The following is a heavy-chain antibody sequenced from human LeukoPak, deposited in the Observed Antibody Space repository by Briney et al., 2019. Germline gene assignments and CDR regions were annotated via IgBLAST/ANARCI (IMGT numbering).Heavy chain of an antibody. CDR1: GGTFSSYA. CDR2: IIPIFGIA. CDR3: ARDRDIAAAGIPNWGFDP. D-gene: IGHD6-13*01. V-gene: IGHV1-69*04. J-gene: IGHJ5*02. Sequence: SVKVSCKASGGTFSSYAISWVRQAPGQGLEWMGRIIPIFGIANYAQKFQGRVTITADKSTSTAYMELSSLRSEDTAVYYCARDRDIAAAGIPNWGFDPWGQGTLVTVSS.